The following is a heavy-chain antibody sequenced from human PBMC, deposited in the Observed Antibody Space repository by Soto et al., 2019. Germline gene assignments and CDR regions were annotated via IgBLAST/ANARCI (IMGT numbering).Heavy chain of an antibody. J-gene: IGHJ6*02. CDR1: GGTFSSYA. CDR2: IIPIFGAA. V-gene: IGHV1-69*13. Sequence: SVKVSCKASGGTFSSYAISWVRQAPGQGLEWMGGIIPIFGAANYAQKFQGRVTITADESTSTAYMELSSLRSEDTAVYYCAGGLSGVGYYYYYGMDVWGQGTTVTVSS. D-gene: IGHD3-16*02. CDR3: AGGLSGVGYYYYYGMDV.